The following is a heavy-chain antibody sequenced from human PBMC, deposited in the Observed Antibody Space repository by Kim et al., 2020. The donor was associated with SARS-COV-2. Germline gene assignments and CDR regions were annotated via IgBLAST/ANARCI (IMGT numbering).Heavy chain of an antibody. D-gene: IGHD3-3*01. CDR1: GGSISSYY. V-gene: IGHV4-59*01. CDR2: IYYSGST. CDR3: ARDHREWLQYTANWYFDL. J-gene: IGHJ2*01. Sequence: SETLSLTCTVSGGSISSYYWSWIRQPPGKGLEWIGYIYYSGSTNYNPSLKSRVTRSVDTSKNQFSLKLSSVTAADTAVYYCARDHREWLQYTANWYFDLWGRGTLVTVSS.